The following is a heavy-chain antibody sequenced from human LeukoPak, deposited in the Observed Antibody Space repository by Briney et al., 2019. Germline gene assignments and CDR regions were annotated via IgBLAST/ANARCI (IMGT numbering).Heavy chain of an antibody. Sequence: GGSLRLSCAASGFTFSKYWMHWVRQAPGKGLVWVSRINPEETTTTYADSVKGRFTISRDNAKNTLYLEMDSLRVEDTAVYYCAGGGLEPFDYWGQGTLVTISS. V-gene: IGHV3-74*01. CDR3: AGGGLEPFDY. D-gene: IGHD5-24*01. J-gene: IGHJ4*02. CDR2: INPEETTT. CDR1: GFTFSKYW.